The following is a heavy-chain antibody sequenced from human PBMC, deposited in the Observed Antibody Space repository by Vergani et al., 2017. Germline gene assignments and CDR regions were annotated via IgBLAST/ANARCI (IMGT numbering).Heavy chain of an antibody. CDR2: INHSGST. Sequence: QVQLQQWGAGLLKPSETLSLTCAVYGGSFSGYYWSWIRQPPGKGLEWIGEINHSGSTNYNPSLKSRVTISVDTSKNQFSLKLTSVTAADTAVYYCARRRIVYCSGGSCYAWYFDLWGRGTLVTVSS. J-gene: IGHJ2*01. CDR3: ARRRIVYCSGGSCYAWYFDL. V-gene: IGHV4-34*01. D-gene: IGHD2-15*01. CDR1: GGSFSGYY.